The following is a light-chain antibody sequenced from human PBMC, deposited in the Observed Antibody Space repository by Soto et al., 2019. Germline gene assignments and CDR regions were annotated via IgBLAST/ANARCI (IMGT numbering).Light chain of an antibody. J-gene: IGLJ1*01. CDR3: NSYTNLFTVRAV. V-gene: IGLV2-14*01. CDR1: SSDIGGKND. Sequence: QSALTQPASVSGSPGQSITISCTGTSSDIGGKNDVSWYQQHPGKAPKLIIYDVTSRPSGVSNRFSGSKSGNTASLTISGLQAYDEADYYCNSYTNLFTVRAVFGTGTKVTVL. CDR2: DVT.